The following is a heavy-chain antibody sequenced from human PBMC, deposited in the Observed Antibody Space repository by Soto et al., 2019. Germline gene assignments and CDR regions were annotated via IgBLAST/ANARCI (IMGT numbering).Heavy chain of an antibody. Sequence: PGGSLRLSCEGSGFTSSSYVMHWVRQAPGKGLEWVALISSDGSKKNYADSVKGRFTISRDNSKNMMYLQMNSLRPEDTAVYYCARGVFYYYDSSTYSPDYWGQGTLVTVSS. CDR3: ARGVFYYYDSSTYSPDY. J-gene: IGHJ4*02. V-gene: IGHV3-30-3*01. CDR2: ISSDGSKK. CDR1: GFTSSSYV. D-gene: IGHD3-22*01.